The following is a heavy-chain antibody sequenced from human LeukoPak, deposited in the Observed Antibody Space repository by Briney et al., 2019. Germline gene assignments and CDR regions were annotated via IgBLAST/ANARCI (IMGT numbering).Heavy chain of an antibody. CDR3: AISSSSSAFDI. V-gene: IGHV3-7*01. CDR2: IKQDGSEK. Sequence: GGSLRLSCAASGFTFSSYAMSWVRQAPGKGLEWVANIKQDGSEKYYVDSVKGRFTISRDNAKNSLYLQMNSLRAEDTAVYYCAISSSSSAFDIWGQGTMVTVSS. CDR1: GFTFSSYA. J-gene: IGHJ3*02. D-gene: IGHD6-6*01.